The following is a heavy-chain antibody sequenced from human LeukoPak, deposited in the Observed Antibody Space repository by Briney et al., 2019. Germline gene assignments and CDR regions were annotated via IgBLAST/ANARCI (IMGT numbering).Heavy chain of an antibody. D-gene: IGHD3-22*01. Sequence: GASVKVSCKASGGTFSKSAISWVRQAPGQGLEWMGGIIPIFGAANYAQKFQGKVTMTDDKSTDTTYMELITLTSEDTAVYYCATETFYYDPSGHYYPTYSDPWGQGTLVTVSS. CDR1: GGTFSKSA. V-gene: IGHV1-69*06. CDR2: IIPIFGAA. CDR3: ATETFYYDPSGHYYPTYSDP. J-gene: IGHJ5*02.